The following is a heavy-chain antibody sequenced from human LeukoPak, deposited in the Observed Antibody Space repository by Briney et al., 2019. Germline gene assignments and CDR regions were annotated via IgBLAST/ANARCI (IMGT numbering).Heavy chain of an antibody. D-gene: IGHD1/OR15-1a*01. CDR3: ARGEHSVDS. V-gene: IGHV4-4*07. Sequence: SETLSLTCTVSGGAIRSHYWNWIRQPAGKGLEWIGRIYSSGYTNDNPFLKSRITMSVVMSKNQFSLRLNSVTAADTAVYYCARGEHSVDSWGQGMLVTVSS. CDR2: IYSSGYT. CDR1: GGAIRSHY. J-gene: IGHJ4*02.